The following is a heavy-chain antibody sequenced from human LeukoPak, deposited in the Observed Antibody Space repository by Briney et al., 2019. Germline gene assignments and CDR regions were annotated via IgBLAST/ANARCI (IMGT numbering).Heavy chain of an antibody. CDR2: ISSTDAGT. V-gene: IGHV3-23*01. CDR1: GFSLSTYW. CDR3: AKAPVTSCRGAYCYPFDY. Sequence: GGSLRLSCAASGFSLSTYWMSWVRQAPGKGLEWVSAISSTDAGTYHADSVRGRFTISRDSSKNTLYLQMNSLRAEDAAVYYCAKAPVTSCRGAYCYPFDYWGQGTLVTVSS. J-gene: IGHJ4*02. D-gene: IGHD2-21*01.